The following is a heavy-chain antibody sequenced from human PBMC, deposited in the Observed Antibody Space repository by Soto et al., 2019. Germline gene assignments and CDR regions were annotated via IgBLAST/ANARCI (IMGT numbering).Heavy chain of an antibody. D-gene: IGHD3-22*01. V-gene: IGHV3-23*01. CDR3: AKVCYYDSSGYSDY. J-gene: IGHJ4*02. CDR2: ISGSGGST. CDR1: GFTFSSYA. Sequence: GGSLRLSCAASGFTFSSYAMSWVRQAPGKGLEWVSAISGSGGSTYYADSVKSRFTISRDNSKNTLYLQMNSLRAEDTAVYYCAKVCYYDSSGYSDYWGQGTLVTVS.